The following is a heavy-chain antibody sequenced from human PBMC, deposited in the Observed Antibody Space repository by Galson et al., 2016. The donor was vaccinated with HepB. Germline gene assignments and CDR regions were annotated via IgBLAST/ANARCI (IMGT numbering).Heavy chain of an antibody. J-gene: IGHJ4*02. Sequence: SLRLSCAASGFTFSRYGMLWVRQAPGKGLQWVALISYDGSRKYYADSVKGRFTISRDNAKNTLYLEMNSLSAADTAVYYCARAPMLRGVIMTTPFDYWGQGTLVTVSS. D-gene: IGHD3-10*01. CDR1: GFTFSRYG. CDR3: ARAPMLRGVIMTTPFDY. CDR2: ISYDGSRK. V-gene: IGHV3-30*03.